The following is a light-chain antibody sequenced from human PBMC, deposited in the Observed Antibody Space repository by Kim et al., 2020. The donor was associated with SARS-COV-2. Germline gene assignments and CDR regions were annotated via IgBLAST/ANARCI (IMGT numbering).Light chain of an antibody. Sequence: TLSSSVGDIFTIPCHASQSISTWLACYQQTPGKAPKLLIYKASSFESGVPSRFSGSGSGTEFTLTISSLQPDDFATYYCQQYNNYHFGQGTKLEI. CDR1: QSISTW. J-gene: IGKJ2*01. V-gene: IGKV1-5*03. CDR3: QQYNNYH. CDR2: KAS.